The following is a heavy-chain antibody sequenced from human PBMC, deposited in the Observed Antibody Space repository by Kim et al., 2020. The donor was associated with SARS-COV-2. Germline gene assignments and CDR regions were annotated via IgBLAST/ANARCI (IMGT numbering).Heavy chain of an antibody. D-gene: IGHD5-18*01. V-gene: IGHV4-34*01. CDR2: INHSGST. J-gene: IGHJ4*02. Sequence: SETLSLTCAVYGGSFSGYYWSWIRQPPGKGLEWIGEINHSGSTNYNPSLKSRVTISVDTSKNQFSLKLSSVTAADTAVYYCARLNVDTGPADYWGQGTLVTVSS. CDR3: ARLNVDTGPADY. CDR1: GGSFSGYY.